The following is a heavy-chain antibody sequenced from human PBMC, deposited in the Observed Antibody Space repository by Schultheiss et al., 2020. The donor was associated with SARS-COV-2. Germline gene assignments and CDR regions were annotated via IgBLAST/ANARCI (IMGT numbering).Heavy chain of an antibody. V-gene: IGHV3-33*01. CDR2: IWYDGSNK. J-gene: IGHJ4*02. CDR3: ARIGIEWFGDREDY. Sequence: GGSLRLSCAASGLTFSRFGMHWVRQGPGKGLEWVAVIWYDGSNKYYVDSVKGRFTISRDISDNTVYLQLNSLRAEDTAVYYCARIGIEWFGDREDYWGQGTLVTVSS. CDR1: GLTFSRFG. D-gene: IGHD3-10*01.